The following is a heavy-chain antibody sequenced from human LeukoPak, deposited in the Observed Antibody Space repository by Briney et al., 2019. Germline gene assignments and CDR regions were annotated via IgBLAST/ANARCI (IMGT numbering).Heavy chain of an antibody. D-gene: IGHD1-1*01. J-gene: IGHJ4*02. CDR2: TIPFFCTS. Sequence: AVQVSYKACRCTFLKYGITLVRQAPRQGLEWVGGTIPFFCTSNYAQKFQGRVTITADDSTTTIYMEWTSLRSEDTAVYYCATERIPALSSANDSYFDYCGQGALVTVSS. V-gene: IGHV1-69*01. CDR3: ATERIPALSSANDSYFDY. CDR1: RCTFLKYG.